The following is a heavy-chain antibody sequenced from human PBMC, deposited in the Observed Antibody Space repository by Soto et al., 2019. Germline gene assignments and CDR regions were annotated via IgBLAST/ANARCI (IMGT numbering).Heavy chain of an antibody. Sequence: GGSLRLSCAASGFTFDTYAMSWVRQATGKGLGWVSAISGSGGSTYYADSVKGRFTISRDNSKNTLYLQMNSLRTEDTAVYHCARAYCTGGSCSGFDHWGQGTLVTVSS. J-gene: IGHJ4*02. V-gene: IGHV3-23*01. CDR1: GFTFDTYA. D-gene: IGHD2-15*01. CDR3: ARAYCTGGSCSGFDH. CDR2: ISGSGGST.